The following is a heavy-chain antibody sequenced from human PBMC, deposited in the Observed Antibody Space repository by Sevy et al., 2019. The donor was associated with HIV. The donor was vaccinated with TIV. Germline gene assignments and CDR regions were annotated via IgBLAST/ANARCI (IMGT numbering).Heavy chain of an antibody. CDR3: AHRAVTGTLDY. CDR1: GFSLSTSGVG. Sequence: SGPTLVNPTQTLTLTCTFSGFSLSTSGVGVGWVRQPLGKALELLALIYWDDDKRYSPSLKSRLTITKDTSKNQVVLTMTDMDPVDAATYYCAHRAVTGTLDYWGQGSLVTVSS. J-gene: IGHJ4*02. D-gene: IGHD6-19*01. CDR2: IYWDDDK. V-gene: IGHV2-5*02.